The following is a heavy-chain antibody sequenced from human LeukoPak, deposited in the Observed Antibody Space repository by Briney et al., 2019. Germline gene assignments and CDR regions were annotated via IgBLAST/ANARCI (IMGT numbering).Heavy chain of an antibody. Sequence: ASVKVSCKASGYTFTGYYMHWVRQAPGQGLEWMGWINPNSGGTNYAQKFQGRVTMTRDTSISTAYLELSRLRSDDTAVYYFARDILDSGSYYDIPYYYYGMDVWGQGTTVTVSS. CDR1: GYTFTGYY. CDR2: INPNSGGT. J-gene: IGHJ6*02. D-gene: IGHD1-26*01. CDR3: ARDILDSGSYYDIPYYYYGMDV. V-gene: IGHV1-2*02.